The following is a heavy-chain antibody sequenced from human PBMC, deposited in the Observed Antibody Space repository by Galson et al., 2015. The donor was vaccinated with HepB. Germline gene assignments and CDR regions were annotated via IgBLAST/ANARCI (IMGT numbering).Heavy chain of an antibody. V-gene: IGHV2-5*02. J-gene: IGHJ4*02. D-gene: IGHD3/OR15-3a*01. Sequence: PALVKPPQTLTLTCTFSGFSLRTSGVGVGWIRQPPGKALEWLALIYWDDDKRYIPSLKSRLTITRDTSENRVVLTMTNMDPVDTATYFCARGRAALGLGYFDYWGQGTLVTVSS. CDR3: ARGRAALGLGYFDY. CDR1: GFSLRTSGVG. CDR2: IYWDDDK.